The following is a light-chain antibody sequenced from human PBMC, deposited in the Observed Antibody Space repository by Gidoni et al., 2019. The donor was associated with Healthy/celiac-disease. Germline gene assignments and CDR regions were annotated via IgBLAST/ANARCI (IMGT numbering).Light chain of an antibody. V-gene: IGKV3-15*01. CDR2: GAS. CDR1: QSVNSN. CDR3: QQYNNWPRET. Sequence: EVVMTQSPATLSLSPGERATLSCRASQSVNSNLSWYQQKPGQAPRLLIYGASTRATGIPARFSGSGSGTEFTLTISSMQSEDFAVYYCQQYNNWPRETFGQGTKLEIK. J-gene: IGKJ2*01.